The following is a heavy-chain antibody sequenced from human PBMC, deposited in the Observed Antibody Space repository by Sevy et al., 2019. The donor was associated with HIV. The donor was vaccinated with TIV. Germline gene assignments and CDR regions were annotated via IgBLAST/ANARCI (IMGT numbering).Heavy chain of an antibody. Sequence: GGSLRLSCAASGFTFSSYAMSWVRQAPGKGLEWVSAISGSGGSTYYADSGKGRFTISRDNSKNTLYLQMNSLRAEDTAVYYCAKATRDGYNYYFDYWGQGTLVTVSS. CDR3: AKATRDGYNYYFDY. CDR1: GFTFSSYA. CDR2: ISGSGGST. V-gene: IGHV3-23*01. J-gene: IGHJ4*02. D-gene: IGHD5-12*01.